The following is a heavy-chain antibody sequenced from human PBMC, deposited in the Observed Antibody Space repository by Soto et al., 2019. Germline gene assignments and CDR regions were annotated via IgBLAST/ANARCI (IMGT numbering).Heavy chain of an antibody. V-gene: IGHV4-34*01. J-gene: IGHJ4*02. CDR2: SNHSGST. CDR3: ARGRDTGYCSSTSCPPIAAADNDY. CDR1: RTAFSGYS. D-gene: IGHD2-2*01. Sequence: SETLSLTCAINRTAFSGYSWSWVVPPSRMGLEWIGESNHSGSTNYNPSLKSRVTISVDTSKNQFSLKLSSVTAADTAVYYCARGRDTGYCSSTSCPPIAAADNDYWGQGTLVTVS.